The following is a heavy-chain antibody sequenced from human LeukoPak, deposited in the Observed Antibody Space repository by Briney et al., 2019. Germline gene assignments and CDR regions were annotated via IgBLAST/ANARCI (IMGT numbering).Heavy chain of an antibody. CDR3: ARHMNGGTNPMDV. D-gene: IGHD2-8*01. CDR1: GVSISGYF. V-gene: IGHV4-59*08. CDR2: MRYSEAP. Sequence: SETLSLTCTVSGVSISGYFWSWFRQPPGTRLEYIADMRYSEAPTYNPSLKSRVSISLDTSKNQCSLKLSSVTAADTAVYYCARHMNGGTNPMDVWGQGTMVTVSS. J-gene: IGHJ6*02.